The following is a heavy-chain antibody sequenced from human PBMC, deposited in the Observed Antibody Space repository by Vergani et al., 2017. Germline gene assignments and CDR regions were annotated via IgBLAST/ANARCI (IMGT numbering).Heavy chain of an antibody. J-gene: IGHJ4*02. V-gene: IGHV1-69*08. Sequence: QVQLVQSGAEVKKPGSSVKVSCKASGGTFSSYTISWVRQAPGQGLEWMGRIIPILGIANYAQKFQGRVTITADKSTSTAYMELSSLRSEDTAVYYCAKDPHIMSYYDSSGYYSTYFDYWGQGTLVTVSS. D-gene: IGHD3-22*01. CDR2: IIPILGIA. CDR3: AKDPHIMSYYDSSGYYSTYFDY. CDR1: GGTFSSYT.